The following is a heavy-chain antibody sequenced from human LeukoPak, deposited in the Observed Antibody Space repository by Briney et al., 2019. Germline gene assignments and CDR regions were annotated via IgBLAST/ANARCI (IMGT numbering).Heavy chain of an antibody. CDR2: ISYDGSNK. D-gene: IGHD2-2*02. Sequence: GGSLGLSCAASGFTFSSYAMHWVRQAPGKGLEWVAVISYDGSNKYYADSVKGRFTISRDNSKNTLYLQMNSLRAEDTAVYYCASPIWRDAFDIWGQGTMVTVSS. V-gene: IGHV3-30-3*01. CDR3: ASPIWRDAFDI. CDR1: GFTFSSYA. J-gene: IGHJ3*02.